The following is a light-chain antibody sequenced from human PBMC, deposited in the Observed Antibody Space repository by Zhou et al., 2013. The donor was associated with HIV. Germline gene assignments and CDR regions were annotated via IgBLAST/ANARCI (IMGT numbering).Light chain of an antibody. CDR1: QSVSSSY. V-gene: IGKV3-20*01. J-gene: IGKJ2*01. Sequence: EIMLTQSPDTLSLSPGERATLSCRASQSVSSSYLAWYRQKPGQAPRLLIYDASRRATGIPDRFSGFGSGTEFTLTISRLEPEDFAVYYCQHYGVSPYTFGPGTKLEI. CDR2: DAS. CDR3: QHYGVSPYT.